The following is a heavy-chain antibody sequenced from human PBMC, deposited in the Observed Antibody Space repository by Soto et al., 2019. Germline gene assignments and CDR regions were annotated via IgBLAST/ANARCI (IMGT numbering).Heavy chain of an antibody. V-gene: IGHV1-69*02. Sequence: ASVKVSCKASGGTFSSYTISWVRQAPGQGLEWMGRIIPILGIANYAQKFQGRVTITADKSTSTLYLQMNSLKTEDTAVYYCTTGLSNGYYNFDYWGQGTPVTVSS. J-gene: IGHJ4*02. CDR3: TTGLSNGYYNFDY. D-gene: IGHD3-22*01. CDR1: GGTFSSYT. CDR2: IIPILGIA.